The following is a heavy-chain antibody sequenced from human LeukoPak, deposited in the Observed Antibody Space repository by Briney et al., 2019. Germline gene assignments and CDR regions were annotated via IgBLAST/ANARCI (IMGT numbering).Heavy chain of an antibody. CDR1: GGSISSGSYY. CDR2: IYTSGST. V-gene: IGHV4-61*02. Sequence: SETLSLTCTVSGGSISSGSYYWSWIRQPAGKGLEWIGRIYTSGSTNYNPSLKSRVTISVDTSKNQFSLKLSSVTAADTAVYYCARGKYCYDSSGYWFDYWGQGTLVTVSS. D-gene: IGHD3-22*01. CDR3: ARGKYCYDSSGYWFDY. J-gene: IGHJ4*02.